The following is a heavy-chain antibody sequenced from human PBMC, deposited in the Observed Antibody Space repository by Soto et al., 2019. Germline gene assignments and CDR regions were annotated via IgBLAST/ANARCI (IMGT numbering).Heavy chain of an antibody. CDR2: FIPVYRTL. J-gene: IGHJ4*02. Sequence: QVQLVHSGAEVKKPGSSVKVSCKAAGGSFGNSAINWVRQTPGQGLEWLGGFIPVYRTLNYAQKFQGRVTITADESTGTAYMTLSSLSSDDTAVYYCATGVIWIGYFTVDSWGQGTRVTVSS. D-gene: IGHD3-3*01. CDR3: ATGVIWIGYFTVDS. V-gene: IGHV1-69*01. CDR1: GGSFGNSA.